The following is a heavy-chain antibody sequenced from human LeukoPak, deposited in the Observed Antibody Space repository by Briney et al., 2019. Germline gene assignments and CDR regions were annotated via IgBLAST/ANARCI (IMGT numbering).Heavy chain of an antibody. Sequence: GGSLRLSCTASGFTFCDYAMSWFRQAPGKGLEWVGFIRSEAYGGTTEYAASVKGRFTISRDDSKSIAYLQMNSLKTEDTAVYYCTSVSSSPIFSYYYYMDVWGKGTTVTVSS. CDR3: TSVSSSPIFSYYYYMDV. CDR2: IRSEAYGGTT. CDR1: GFTFCDYA. V-gene: IGHV3-49*03. J-gene: IGHJ6*03. D-gene: IGHD6-6*01.